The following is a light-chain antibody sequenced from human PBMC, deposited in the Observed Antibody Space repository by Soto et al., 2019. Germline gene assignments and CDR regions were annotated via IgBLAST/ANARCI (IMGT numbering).Light chain of an antibody. Sequence: EIVRTQSPATLSVSPGERATLSCRASQSVSSSLAWYQQKPGQAPRLLIYGASTRATGIPARFSGSESGTEFTLTISSLQSEDFAVYYCQQYNNWPPTFGQGTKLEIK. CDR2: GAS. CDR1: QSVSSS. CDR3: QQYNNWPPT. J-gene: IGKJ2*01. V-gene: IGKV3-15*01.